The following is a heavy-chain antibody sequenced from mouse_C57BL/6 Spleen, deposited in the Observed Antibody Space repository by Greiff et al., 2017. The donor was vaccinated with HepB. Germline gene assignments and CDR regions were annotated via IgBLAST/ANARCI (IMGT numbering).Heavy chain of an antibody. CDR1: GYTFTDYY. V-gene: IGHV1-26*01. Sequence: EVQLQQSGPELVKPGASVKISCKASGYTFTDYYMNWVKQSHGKSLEWIGDINPNNGGTSYNQKFKGKATLTVDKSSSTAYMELRSLTSEDSAVYYCAGAYYSNYGGVFDYWGQGTTLTVSS. CDR3: AGAYYSNYGGVFDY. CDR2: INPNNGGT. J-gene: IGHJ2*01. D-gene: IGHD2-5*01.